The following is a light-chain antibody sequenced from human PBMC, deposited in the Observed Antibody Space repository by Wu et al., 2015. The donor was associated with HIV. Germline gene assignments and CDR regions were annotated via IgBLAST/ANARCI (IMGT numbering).Light chain of an antibody. CDR3: LQDYNYPWT. V-gene: IGKV1-5*03. CDR2: KAS. Sequence: DIQMTQSPSTLSASVGDRVTITCRASQSIIRWLAWYQQKPGKAPKLLIYKASSLESGVPSRFSGSGSGTDFTLTISSLQPEDFATYYCLQDYNYPWTFGQGTKVEIK. CDR1: QSIIRW. J-gene: IGKJ1*01.